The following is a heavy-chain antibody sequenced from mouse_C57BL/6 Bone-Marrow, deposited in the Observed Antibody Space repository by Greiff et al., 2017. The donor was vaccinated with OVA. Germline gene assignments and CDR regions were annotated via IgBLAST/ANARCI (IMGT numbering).Heavy chain of an antibody. V-gene: IGHV1-63*01. CDR2: IYPGGGYT. D-gene: IGHD2-5*01. Sequence: VQLQQSGAELVRPGTSVKMSCKASGYTFTNYWIGWAKQRPGHGLEWIGDIYPGGGYTNYNEKFKGKATLTADKSSSTAYMQFSSLTSEDSAIYYCARPYYSNYVGSFAYWGQGTLVTVSA. CDR1: GYTFTNYW. J-gene: IGHJ3*01. CDR3: ARPYYSNYVGSFAY.